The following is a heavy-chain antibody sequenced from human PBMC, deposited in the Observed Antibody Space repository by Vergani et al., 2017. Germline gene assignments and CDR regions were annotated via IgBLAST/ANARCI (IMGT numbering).Heavy chain of an antibody. V-gene: IGHV3-48*03. CDR3: AKPLYYYDSSGFYFDY. J-gene: IGHJ4*02. CDR1: GFTFSSYE. Sequence: EVQLVESGGGLVQPGRSLRLSCAASGFTFSSYEMNWVRQAPGKGLELVSYISSSGRTIYYADSVKGRFTISRDNSKNTLYLQMNSLRAEDTAVYYCAKPLYYYDSSGFYFDYWGQGTLVTVSS. D-gene: IGHD3-22*01. CDR2: ISSSGRTI.